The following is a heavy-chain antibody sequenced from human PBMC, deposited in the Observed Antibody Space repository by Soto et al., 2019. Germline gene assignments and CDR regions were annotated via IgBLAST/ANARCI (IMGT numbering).Heavy chain of an antibody. Sequence: SETLSLTCAVYGGSFSGYYWSWIRQPPGKGLEWIGEINHSGSTNYNPSLKSRVTISVDTSKNQFSLKLSSVTAADTAVYYCARVCGGDCHYGMDVWGQGTTVT. CDR2: INHSGST. V-gene: IGHV4-34*01. J-gene: IGHJ6*02. D-gene: IGHD2-21*02. CDR3: ARVCGGDCHYGMDV. CDR1: GGSFSGYY.